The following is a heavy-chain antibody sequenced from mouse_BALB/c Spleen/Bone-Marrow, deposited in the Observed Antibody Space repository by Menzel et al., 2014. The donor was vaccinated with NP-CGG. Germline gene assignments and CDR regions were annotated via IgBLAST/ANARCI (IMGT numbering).Heavy chain of an antibody. V-gene: IGHV5-12-2*01. CDR2: ISNGGGST. D-gene: IGHD2-10*02. Sequence: EVQLVESGGGLVQPGGSLKLSCAASGFTFSSYTMSWVRQTPEKRLEWVAYISNGGGSTYYPDTVKGRFTISRDNAKNTLYLQMSSVKSEDTAMYYCARRVWSRGGDYWGQGTSVTVSS. CDR1: GFTFSSYT. J-gene: IGHJ4*01. CDR3: ARRVWSRGGDY.